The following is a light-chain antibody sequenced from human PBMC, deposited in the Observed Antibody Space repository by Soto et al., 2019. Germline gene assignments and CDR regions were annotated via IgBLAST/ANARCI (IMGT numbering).Light chain of an antibody. CDR2: SNN. V-gene: IGLV1-44*01. CDR1: SSNIGSNT. CDR3: AAWDDSLNGWV. Sequence: QSVLTQPPSASGTAGQRVTISCSGSSSNIGSNTVNCYQQLPGTAPKLLIYSNNQRPSGVPDRFSGSKSGTSASLAISGLQSEDEADYYCAAWDDSLNGWVFGGGTQLTVL. J-gene: IGLJ3*02.